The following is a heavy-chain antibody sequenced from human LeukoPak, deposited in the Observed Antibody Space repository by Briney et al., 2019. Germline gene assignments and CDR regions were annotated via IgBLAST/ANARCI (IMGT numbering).Heavy chain of an antibody. CDR1: GGSISSSSYY. V-gene: IGHV4-39*01. CDR3: ASPSPHCSSTSCPNGGFFDY. D-gene: IGHD2-2*01. Sequence: SETLSLTCTVSGGSISSSSYYWGWIRQPPGKGLEWIGSIYYSGSTYYNPSLKSRVTTSVDTSKNQFSLKLSFVTAADTAVYYCASPSPHCSSTSCPNGGFFDYWGQGTLVTVSS. J-gene: IGHJ4*02. CDR2: IYYSGST.